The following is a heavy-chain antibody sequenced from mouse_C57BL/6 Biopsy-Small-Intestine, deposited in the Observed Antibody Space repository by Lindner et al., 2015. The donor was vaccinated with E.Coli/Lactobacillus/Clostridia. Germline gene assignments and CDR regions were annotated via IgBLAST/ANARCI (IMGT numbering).Heavy chain of an antibody. CDR2: IDPEDGET. Sequence: VQLQESGAELVKPGASVKLSCTASGFSIKDYYIHWVKQRTEQGLEWIGRIDPEDGETRYAPKFQGKATITADTSSNTAYLHLSSLTSEDTAVYYCARWGLRRGGYAMDYRGQGTSVTVSS. J-gene: IGHJ4*01. CDR1: GFSIKDYY. CDR3: ARWGLRRGGYAMDY. D-gene: IGHD2-4*01. V-gene: IGHV14-2*01.